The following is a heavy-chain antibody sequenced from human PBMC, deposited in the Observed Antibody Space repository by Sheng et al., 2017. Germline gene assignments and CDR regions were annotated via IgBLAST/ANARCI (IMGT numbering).Heavy chain of an antibody. D-gene: IGHD2-2*01. Sequence: EVQLLESGGGLVQPGGSLRLSCAASGFTFSSYAMSWVRQAPGKGLEWVSAISGSGGSTYYADSVKGRFTISRDNSKNTLYLQMNSLRAEDTAVYYCAKDGSEYCSSTSCLSGDYWGQGTLVTVSS. CDR3: AKDGSEYCSSTSCLSGDY. CDR1: GFTFSSYA. J-gene: IGHJ4*02. V-gene: IGHV3-23*01. CDR2: ISGSGGST.